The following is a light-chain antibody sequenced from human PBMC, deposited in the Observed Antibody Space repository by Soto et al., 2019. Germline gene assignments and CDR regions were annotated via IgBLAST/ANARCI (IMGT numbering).Light chain of an antibody. CDR2: AAS. V-gene: IGKV1-39*01. Sequence: DIQMTQSPSSLSASVGDRVTITCRASQSISSYLNWYQQKPGKAPKLLIYAASSLQSGVPSRFSGSGSGTDFTLTISSLQPEDFAVYHCQQYYNWPPFTFGPGTKVDNK. J-gene: IGKJ3*01. CDR3: QQYYNWPPFT. CDR1: QSISSY.